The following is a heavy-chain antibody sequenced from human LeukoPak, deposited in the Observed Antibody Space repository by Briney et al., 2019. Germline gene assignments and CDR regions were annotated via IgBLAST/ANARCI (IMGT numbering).Heavy chain of an antibody. CDR2: IYSGGST. D-gene: IGHD5-18*01. CDR3: AKDAGDTAMARGVDY. CDR1: GFTVSSNY. Sequence: GGSLRLSCAASGFTVSSNYISWVRQAPGKGLEWVSIIYSGGSTFYADSVKGRFTISRDSSKNTLYLQMNRLRAEDAAVYYCAKDAGDTAMARGVDYWGQGTLVTVSS. J-gene: IGHJ4*02. V-gene: IGHV3-53*01.